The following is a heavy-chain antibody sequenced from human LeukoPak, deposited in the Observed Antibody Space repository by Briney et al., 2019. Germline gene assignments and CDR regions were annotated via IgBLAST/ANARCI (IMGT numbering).Heavy chain of an antibody. V-gene: IGHV3-33*01. CDR1: GFTFSSYG. Sequence: PGGSLRLSCAASGFTFSSYGMHWVRQAPGKGLEWVAVIWYDGSDKFYADSVKGRFTISRDNSKSTLYLQMNSLRAEDTAVYYCAGGNIVATHYVDYWGQGTLVTVSS. D-gene: IGHD5-12*01. CDR2: IWYDGSDK. CDR3: AGGNIVATHYVDY. J-gene: IGHJ4*02.